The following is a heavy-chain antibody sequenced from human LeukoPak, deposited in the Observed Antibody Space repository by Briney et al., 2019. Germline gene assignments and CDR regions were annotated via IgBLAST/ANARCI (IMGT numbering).Heavy chain of an antibody. CDR3: AKRGVVIRVFLVGFHKESYYFDS. D-gene: IGHD3-10*01. CDR2: LSGSGGGT. CDR1: GITLSNYG. J-gene: IGHJ4*02. V-gene: IGHV3-23*01. Sequence: GGSLRLSCAVSGITLSNYGMSWVRQAPGKGLEWVAGLSGSGGGTNYADSVQGRFTISRDNPKNTLYLQMNSLRAEDTAVYFCAKRGVVIRVFLVGFHKESYYFDSWGQGALVNVSS.